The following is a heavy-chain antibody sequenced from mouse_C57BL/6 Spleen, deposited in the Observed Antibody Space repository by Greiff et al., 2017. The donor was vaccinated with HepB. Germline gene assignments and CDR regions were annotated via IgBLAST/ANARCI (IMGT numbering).Heavy chain of an antibody. D-gene: IGHD2-5*01. CDR1: GYAFSSYW. CDR3: ARRASNYEIPFAY. Sequence: QVHVKQSGAELVKPGASVKISCKASGYAFSSYWMNWVKQRPGKGLEWIGQIYPGDGDTNYNGKFKGKATLTADKSSSTAYMQLSSLTSEDSAVYFCARRASNYEIPFAYWGQGTLVTVSA. CDR2: IYPGDGDT. V-gene: IGHV1-80*01. J-gene: IGHJ3*01.